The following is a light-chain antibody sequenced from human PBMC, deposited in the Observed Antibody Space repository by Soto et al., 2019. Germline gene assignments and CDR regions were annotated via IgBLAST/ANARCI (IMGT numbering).Light chain of an antibody. Sequence: EIVMTQSPATLSVSPGERATLSCRASQSISSSYLGWYQQKPGQAPRLLIYGASNRATGVPDRFSGSGSGTDFTLTISRLEPEDFAVYYCQQYVSSPPLTFGGGTKVDI. CDR3: QQYVSSPPLT. CDR1: QSISSSY. CDR2: GAS. J-gene: IGKJ4*01. V-gene: IGKV3-20*01.